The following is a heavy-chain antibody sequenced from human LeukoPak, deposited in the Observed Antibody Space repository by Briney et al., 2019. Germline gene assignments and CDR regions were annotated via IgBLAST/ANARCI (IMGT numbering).Heavy chain of an antibody. V-gene: IGHV4-39*07. J-gene: IGHJ5*02. D-gene: IGHD3-10*01. CDR2: INHSGST. CDR1: GGSISSSTYY. CDR3: ARARLSITMGRERPLFHL. Sequence: PETLSPSRTVSGGSISSSTYYGGWIRQPPGKGLEWIGEINHSGSTNYNPSLKSRVTISVDTSKNQFSLKLSSVTAADTAVYYCARARLSITMGRERPLFHLWGQGTLVTVSS.